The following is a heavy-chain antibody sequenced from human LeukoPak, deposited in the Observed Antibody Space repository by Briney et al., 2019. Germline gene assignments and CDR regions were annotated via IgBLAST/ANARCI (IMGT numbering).Heavy chain of an antibody. J-gene: IGHJ4*02. CDR3: ARDRGYSSGWYFDY. D-gene: IGHD6-19*01. CDR2: TYYRSKWYN. CDR1: GDSVSSNGAA. Sequence: SRTLSLTCSISGDSVSSNGAAWNWIRQSPSRGLEWLGRTYYRSKWYNDYAVSVKSRITINPDTSKNQFSLQLNSVTPEDTAVYYCARDRGYSSGWYFDYWGQGTLVTVSS. V-gene: IGHV6-1*01.